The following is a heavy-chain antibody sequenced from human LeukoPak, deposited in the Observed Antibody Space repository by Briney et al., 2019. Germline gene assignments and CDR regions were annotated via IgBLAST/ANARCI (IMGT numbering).Heavy chain of an antibody. Sequence: GGSLTLSCSASGFTFSCYAMSWLRPAPGKELEGVSAISGSGGSTYYADSVKGPFTISRDNAKDSLYLQMNSLGAEATAVYYCARVGSIAAAGTSDYWGQGTLVTVPS. V-gene: IGHV3-23*01. CDR1: GFTFSCYA. D-gene: IGHD6-13*01. J-gene: IGHJ4*02. CDR3: ARVGSIAAAGTSDY. CDR2: ISGSGGST.